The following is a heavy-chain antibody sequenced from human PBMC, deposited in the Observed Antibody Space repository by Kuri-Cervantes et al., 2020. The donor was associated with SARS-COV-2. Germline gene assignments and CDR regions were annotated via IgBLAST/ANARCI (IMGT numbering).Heavy chain of an antibody. V-gene: IGHV3-30*04. CDR3: ARDRQNWGFGVAH. Sequence: GGSLRLSCVVSGFTFNDYAMHWVRQPPGKGLEWVAVVWYDGTTKHYSDSVRGRFTISRDNSKNTLSLQMESLRVEDTAVYYCARDRQNWGFGVAHWGQGAPVTVSS. D-gene: IGHD7-27*01. J-gene: IGHJ4*02. CDR2: VWYDGTTK. CDR1: GFTFNDYA.